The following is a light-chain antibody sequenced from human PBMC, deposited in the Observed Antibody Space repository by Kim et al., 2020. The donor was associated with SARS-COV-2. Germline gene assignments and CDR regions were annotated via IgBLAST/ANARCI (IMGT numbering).Light chain of an antibody. CDR2: GAS. CDR1: QGIGND. V-gene: IGKV1-17*01. J-gene: IGKJ1*01. Sequence: GDRVTITCRASQGIGNDLGWYQHTPGKAPKRLIYGASSLLSGVPPRFSGSGSGTEFTLTINSLQPEDFATYYCLQQYNFPWTFGQGTKVDIK. CDR3: LQQYNFPWT.